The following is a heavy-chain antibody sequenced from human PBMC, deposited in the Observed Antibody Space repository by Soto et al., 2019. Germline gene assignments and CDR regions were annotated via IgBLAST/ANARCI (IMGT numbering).Heavy chain of an antibody. J-gene: IGHJ4*02. CDR2: IIPIFGTA. D-gene: IGHD1-26*01. CDR1: GGTFSSYA. Sequence: ASVKVSCKASGGTFSSYAISWVRQAPGQGLEWMGGIIPIFGTANYAQKFQGRVTITADETTSTAYMELSSLRSEDTAVYYCARDTSDGNDYWGQGTLVTVSS. V-gene: IGHV1-69*13. CDR3: ARDTSDGNDY.